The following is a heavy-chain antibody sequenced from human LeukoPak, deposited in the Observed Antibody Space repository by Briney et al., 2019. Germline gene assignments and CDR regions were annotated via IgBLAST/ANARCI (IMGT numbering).Heavy chain of an antibody. V-gene: IGHV1-69*04. CDR2: IIPILGIA. J-gene: IGHJ6*02. CDR3: ARGGGYSGSGPQYGMDV. CDR1: GGTFSSYA. Sequence: SVKVSCKASGGTFSSYAISWVRQAPGQGLEWMGRIIPILGIANYAQEFQGRVTITADKSTSTAYMELSSLRSEDTAVYYCARGGGYSGSGPQYGMDVWGQGTTVTVSS. D-gene: IGHD5-12*01.